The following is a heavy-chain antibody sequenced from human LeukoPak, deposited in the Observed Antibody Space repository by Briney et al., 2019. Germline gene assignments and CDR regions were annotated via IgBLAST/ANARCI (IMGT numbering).Heavy chain of an antibody. CDR3: AKSDAVAEYYGMDV. D-gene: IGHD6-19*01. CDR1: GDSISSHY. CDR2: IYYSGST. J-gene: IGHJ6*02. V-gene: IGHV4-59*08. Sequence: SETLSLTCTVSGDSISSHYWSWIRQPPGKGLEWIGYIYYSGSTNYNPSLKSRVTISVDTSKNQFSLKLSSVTAADTAVYYCAKSDAVAEYYGMDVWGQGTTVTVSS.